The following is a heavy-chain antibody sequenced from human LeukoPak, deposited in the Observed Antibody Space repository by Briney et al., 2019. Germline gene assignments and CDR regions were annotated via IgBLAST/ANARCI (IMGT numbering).Heavy chain of an antibody. CDR2: VNHSGST. Sequence: SETLSLTCAVYGGSFSGYYWSWIRQPPGKGLEWIGEVNHSGSTNYNPSLKSRVTISVDTSKNQFSLKLSSVTAADTAVYYCARGTSSGWYPLSGYYGMDVWGQGTTVTVSS. J-gene: IGHJ6*02. CDR1: GGSFSGYY. D-gene: IGHD6-19*01. V-gene: IGHV4-34*01. CDR3: ARGTSSGWYPLSGYYGMDV.